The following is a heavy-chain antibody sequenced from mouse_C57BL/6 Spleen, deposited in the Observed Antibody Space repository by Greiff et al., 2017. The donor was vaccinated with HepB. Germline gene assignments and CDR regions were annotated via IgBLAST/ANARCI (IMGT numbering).Heavy chain of an antibody. J-gene: IGHJ1*03. D-gene: IGHD2-13*01. CDR3: SRATDGDYAYWYFDV. CDR1: GFTFSSYA. V-gene: IGHV5-4*01. CDR2: ISDGGSYT. Sequence: EVQVVESGGGLVKPGGSLKLSCAASGFTFSSYAMSWVRQTPEKRLEWVATISDGGSYTYYPDNVKGRYTISRDNAKNNLYLEMSHLKSEDTAVDYCSRATDGDYAYWYFDVWGTGTTVTVSS.